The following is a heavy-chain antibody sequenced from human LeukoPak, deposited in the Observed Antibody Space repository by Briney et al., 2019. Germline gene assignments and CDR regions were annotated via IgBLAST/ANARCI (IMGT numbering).Heavy chain of an antibody. Sequence: GEAPRISCSGSGYSFTSYWIRWARQMPGEGVEGMGRIDPSDSYTNYSPSFQGHVTISADKSISTAYLQWSSLKASDTAMYYCARTQGTVTIDIWGQGTMVTVSS. V-gene: IGHV5-10-1*01. CDR3: ARTQGTVTIDI. CDR1: GYSFTSYW. J-gene: IGHJ3*02. CDR2: IDPSDSYT. D-gene: IGHD4-17*01.